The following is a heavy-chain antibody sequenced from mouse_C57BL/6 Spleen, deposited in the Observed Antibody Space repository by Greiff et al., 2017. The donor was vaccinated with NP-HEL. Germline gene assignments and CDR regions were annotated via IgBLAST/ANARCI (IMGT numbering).Heavy chain of an antibody. D-gene: IGHD1-1*01. CDR3: ARENYGSSDYFDY. CDR2: INPSNGGT. J-gene: IGHJ2*01. Sequence: QVQLKQPGTELVKPGASVKLSCKASGYTFTSYWMHWVKQRPGQGLEWIGNINPSNGGTNYNEKFKSKATLTVDKSSSTAYMQLSSLTSEDSAVYYCARENYGSSDYFDYWGQGTTLTVSS. CDR1: GYTFTSYW. V-gene: IGHV1-53*01.